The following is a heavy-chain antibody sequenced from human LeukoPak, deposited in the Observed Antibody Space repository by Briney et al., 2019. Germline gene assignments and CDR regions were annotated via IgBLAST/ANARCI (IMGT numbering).Heavy chain of an antibody. J-gene: IGHJ6*02. CDR2: INLNSGGT. D-gene: IGHD3-10*01. CDR1: GYTFTGYY. CDR3: ARDGRLLLWFGELLYYYYGMDV. V-gene: IGHV1-2*02. Sequence: GASVKVSCKASGYTFTGYYMHWVRQAPGQGLEWMGWINLNSGGTNYAQKFQGRVTMTRDTSISTAYMELSRLRSDDTAVYYCARDGRLLLWFGELLYYYYGMDVWGQGTTVTVSS.